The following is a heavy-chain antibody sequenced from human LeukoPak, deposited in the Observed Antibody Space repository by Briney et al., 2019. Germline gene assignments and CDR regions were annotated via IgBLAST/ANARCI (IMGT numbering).Heavy chain of an antibody. D-gene: IGHD3-10*01. V-gene: IGHV4-34*01. J-gene: IGHJ6*02. CDR3: AREFYYYGSGSYYNVKSNYYYGMDV. CDR2: INHSGST. CDR1: GGSFSGYY. Sequence: SETLSLTCAVYGGSFSGYYWSWIRQPPGKGLEWIGEINHSGSTNYNPYLKSRVTISVDTSKNQFSLKLSSVTAADTAVYYCAREFYYYGSGSYYNVKSNYYYGMDVWGQGTTVTVSS.